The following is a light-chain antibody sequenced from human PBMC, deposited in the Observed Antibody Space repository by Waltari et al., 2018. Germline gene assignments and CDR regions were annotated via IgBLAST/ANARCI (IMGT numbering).Light chain of an antibody. Sequence: DIQMTQSPSTLSASVGDTVTLTCRASQSIDDWLAWYQQKPGKAPNLRIYKASILERGVPSRFSGSGSGTEFTLTISGLQPDDFASYYCQQYNMYSAAFGQGTKVEIK. CDR3: QQYNMYSAA. CDR1: QSIDDW. V-gene: IGKV1-5*03. J-gene: IGKJ1*01. CDR2: KAS.